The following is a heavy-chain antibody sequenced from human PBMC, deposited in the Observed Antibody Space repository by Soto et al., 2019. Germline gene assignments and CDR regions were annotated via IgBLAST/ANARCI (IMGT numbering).Heavy chain of an antibody. CDR3: AKEGDGYGVSIDY. CDR2: ISYDGSNK. CDR1: GFTFSSYG. V-gene: IGHV3-30*18. J-gene: IGHJ4*02. D-gene: IGHD4-17*01. Sequence: GGSLRLSCAASGFTFSSYGMHWVRQAPGKGLEWVAVISYDGSNKYYADSVKGRFTISRDNSKNTLYLQMNSLRAEDTAVYYCAKEGDGYGVSIDYWGQGTLVTVSS.